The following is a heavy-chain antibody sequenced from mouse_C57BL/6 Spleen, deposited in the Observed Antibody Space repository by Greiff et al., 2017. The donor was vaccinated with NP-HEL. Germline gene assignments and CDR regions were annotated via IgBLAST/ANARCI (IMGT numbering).Heavy chain of an antibody. Sequence: VQLQQSGPELVKPGASVKLSCKASGYTFTSYDINWVKQRPGQGLEWIGWIYPRDGSTKYNEKFKGKATLTVDTSSSTAYMELHSLTSEDSAVYFCARLPYYSNYNDYYAMDYWGQGTSVTVSS. J-gene: IGHJ4*01. V-gene: IGHV1-85*01. CDR3: ARLPYYSNYNDYYAMDY. CDR1: GYTFTSYD. CDR2: IYPRDGST. D-gene: IGHD2-5*01.